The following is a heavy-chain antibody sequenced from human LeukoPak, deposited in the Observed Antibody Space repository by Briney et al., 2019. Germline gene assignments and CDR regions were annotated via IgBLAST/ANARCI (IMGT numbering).Heavy chain of an antibody. J-gene: IGHJ4*02. D-gene: IGHD3-22*01. CDR1: GYTFTSYG. Sequence: ASVKVSCNASGYTFTSYGISWVRQAPGQGLEWMGWISAYNGNTNYEQKLQGRVTMTTDTSTSTAYMELRSLRSDDTAVYYCARVGRYYYDSSGYYYGYWGQGTLVTVSS. CDR3: ARVGRYYYDSSGYYYGY. CDR2: ISAYNGNT. V-gene: IGHV1-18*01.